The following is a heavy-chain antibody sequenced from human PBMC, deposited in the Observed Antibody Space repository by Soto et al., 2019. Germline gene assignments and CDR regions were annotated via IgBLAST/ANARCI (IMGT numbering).Heavy chain of an antibody. CDR1: GVTVSSNY. Sequence: EVQLVESGGGLVQPGGSLRLSCAASGVTVSSNYMSWVRQAPGKGLEWVSVIYSGGSTYYADSVKGRFTISRDNSKNTLYLQMNSLRAEETAVYYCARRGYNYGGGYFDYWGQGTLVTVSS. CDR3: ARRGYNYGGGYFDY. CDR2: IYSGGST. J-gene: IGHJ4*02. D-gene: IGHD5-18*01. V-gene: IGHV3-66*01.